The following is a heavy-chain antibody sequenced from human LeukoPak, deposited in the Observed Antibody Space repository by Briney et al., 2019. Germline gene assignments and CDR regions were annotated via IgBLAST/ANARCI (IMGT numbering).Heavy chain of an antibody. CDR3: ASGESTGAHYYYYMDV. Sequence: GGSLRLSCAASGFTFSSYSMYWVRQAPGKGLEWVSLISTNGGLTYYAASVKGRFTISRDNSKNTLYLQMNSLRAEDTALYYCASGESTGAHYYYYMDVWGKGTTFTVSS. CDR1: GFTFSSYS. V-gene: IGHV3-23*01. J-gene: IGHJ6*03. D-gene: IGHD2-8*02. CDR2: ISTNGGLT.